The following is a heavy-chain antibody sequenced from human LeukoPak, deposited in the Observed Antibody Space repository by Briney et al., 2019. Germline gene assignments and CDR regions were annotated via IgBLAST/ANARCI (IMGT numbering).Heavy chain of an antibody. CDR1: GYTLTSYY. CDR3: AREIAYYDSRVFDY. J-gene: IGHJ4*02. CDR2: INPSGGST. Sequence: ASVTVSCKASGYTLTSYYMHLVRQAPGQGLEWMGIINPSGGSTSYAQKFQGRVNMTRDTSTSTVYMELSSLRSEDTAVYYCAREIAYYDSRVFDYWGQGTLVTVSS. D-gene: IGHD3-22*01. V-gene: IGHV1-46*01.